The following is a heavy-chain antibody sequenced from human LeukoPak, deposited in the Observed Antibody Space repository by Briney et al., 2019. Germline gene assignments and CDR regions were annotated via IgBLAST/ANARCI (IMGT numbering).Heavy chain of an antibody. CDR1: GGSISSYF. V-gene: IGHV4-59*01. CDR3: AREPVGATWPARYFDY. D-gene: IGHD1-26*01. J-gene: IGHJ4*02. CDR2: IYYSGST. Sequence: SETLSLTCTVSGGSISSYFWSWIRQPPGKGLEWIGYIYYSGSTNYNPTLKSRVTISVDTSKNQFSLKLSSVTAADTAVYYCAREPVGATWPARYFDYWGQGTLVTVSS.